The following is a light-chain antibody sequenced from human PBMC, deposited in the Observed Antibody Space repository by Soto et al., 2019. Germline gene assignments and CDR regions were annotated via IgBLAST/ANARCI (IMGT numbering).Light chain of an antibody. CDR3: SSYTSSSTVV. V-gene: IGLV2-14*01. Sequence: QSALTQPASVSGSPGQSITISCTGTSSDVGGYNHVSWYQQHPGKVPKLMIRDVSNRPSGVSNRFSGSKSGNTASLTNSGLQTEDEADYYCSSYTSSSTVVFGGGTKVTVL. J-gene: IGLJ2*01. CDR2: DVS. CDR1: SSDVGGYNH.